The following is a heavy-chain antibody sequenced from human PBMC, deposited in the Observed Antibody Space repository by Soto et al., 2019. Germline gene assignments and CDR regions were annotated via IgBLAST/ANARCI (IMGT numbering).Heavy chain of an antibody. CDR3: ARAVLPATAPFDY. D-gene: IGHD2-2*01. CDR1: GGSISNYY. J-gene: IGHJ4*02. Sequence: PSETLSLKCIVSGGSISNYYWSWIRQPPGKGLEWIGYIYYSGSTNYNPSLQSRVTISVDTSKNQFSLKLSSVTAADTAVYYCARAVLPATAPFDYWGQGTLVTVS. CDR2: IYYSGST. V-gene: IGHV4-59*01.